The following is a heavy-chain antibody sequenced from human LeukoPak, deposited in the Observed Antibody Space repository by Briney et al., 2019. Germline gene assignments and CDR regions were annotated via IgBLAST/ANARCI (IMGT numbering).Heavy chain of an antibody. CDR1: GGSISSGGYY. D-gene: IGHD6-13*01. Sequence: SETLSLTRTVSGGSISSGGYYWSWIRQHPGKGLEWIGYIYYSGSTYYNPSLKSRVTISVDTSKNQFSLKLSSVTAADTAVYYCARVVGKQQLDYWGQGTLVTVSS. J-gene: IGHJ4*02. V-gene: IGHV4-31*03. CDR3: ARVVGKQQLDY. CDR2: IYYSGST.